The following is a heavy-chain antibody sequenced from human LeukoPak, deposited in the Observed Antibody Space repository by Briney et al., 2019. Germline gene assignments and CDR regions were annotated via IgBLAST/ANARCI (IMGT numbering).Heavy chain of an antibody. V-gene: IGHV4-59*06. D-gene: IGHD1-14*01. CDR1: GGSISSFY. CDR3: ARTRRDYEYYGMDV. CDR2: IYYSGKT. Sequence: SETLSLTCTVSGGSISSFYWSWIRQHPGKGLEWIGYIYYSGKTNYNPSLKSRTSISVDTSKNQFSLKMNSVTAADTAVYYCARTRRDYEYYGMDVWGQGTTVTVSS. J-gene: IGHJ6*02.